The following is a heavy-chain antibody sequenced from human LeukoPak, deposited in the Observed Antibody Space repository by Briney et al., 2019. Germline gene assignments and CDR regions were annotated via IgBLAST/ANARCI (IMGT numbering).Heavy chain of an antibody. Sequence: GGSLGLSCVDSGFTFSNYWMHWVRQAPGKGLVWVSRINIDGTSTIYADSVKGRFTISRDNAKNTLYLQMNNLRAEDTAVYYCARGAKWELLGGDTFDIWGQGTVVTVS. J-gene: IGHJ3*02. D-gene: IGHD1-26*01. V-gene: IGHV3-74*01. CDR1: GFTFSNYW. CDR3: ARGAKWELLGGDTFDI. CDR2: INIDGTST.